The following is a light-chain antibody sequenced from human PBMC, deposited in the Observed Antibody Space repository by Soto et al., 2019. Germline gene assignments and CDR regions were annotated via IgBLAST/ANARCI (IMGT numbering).Light chain of an antibody. J-gene: IGKJ4*01. V-gene: IGKV3-20*01. CDR3: QQYDSSPHT. CDR2: GAS. Sequence: EIVLTQSPGTLSLSPGERATLSCRASQSLSRTYLAWYQQRPGQAPRLLIYGASSRATGIPERFSGSGSGTDFTLTISRLEPEDFAVYYCQQYDSSPHTFGGGTKVEIK. CDR1: QSLSRTY.